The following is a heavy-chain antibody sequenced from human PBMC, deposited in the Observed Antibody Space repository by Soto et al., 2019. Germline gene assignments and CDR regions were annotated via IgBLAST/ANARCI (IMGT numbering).Heavy chain of an antibody. CDR1: GGSISSGGYS. Sequence: SETLSLTCAVSGGSISSGGYSWSWIRQPPGKGLEWIGYIYHSGSTYYNPSLKSRVTIAVDRSKNQFSLKLSSVTAADTAVYYCASLWVWGGTGWFDPWGQGTLVTVSS. J-gene: IGHJ5*02. D-gene: IGHD3-16*01. CDR3: ASLWVWGGTGWFDP. V-gene: IGHV4-30-2*01. CDR2: IYHSGST.